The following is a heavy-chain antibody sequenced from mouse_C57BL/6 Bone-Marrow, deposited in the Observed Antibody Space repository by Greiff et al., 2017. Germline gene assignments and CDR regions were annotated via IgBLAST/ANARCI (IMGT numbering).Heavy chain of an antibody. CDR3: AKISFPYYYGSSYSDY. Sequence: EVQGVESGGGLVKPGGSLTLSCAASGFTFSDYGMHWVRQAPEKGLEWVAYISSGSSTISYADTVKGRFTISRDNAKNTLFLQMTSLRSEDTAMYYCAKISFPYYYGSSYSDYWGQGTTLTVSS. J-gene: IGHJ2*01. CDR2: ISSGSSTI. V-gene: IGHV5-17*01. CDR1: GFTFSDYG. D-gene: IGHD1-1*01.